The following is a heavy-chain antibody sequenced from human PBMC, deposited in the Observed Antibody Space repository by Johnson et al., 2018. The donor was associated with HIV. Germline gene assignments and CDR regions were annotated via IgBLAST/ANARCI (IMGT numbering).Heavy chain of an antibody. Sequence: VQLVESGGGVVRPGGSLRLSCAASRFTFDNYGVSWVRQAPGKGLEWVSGINWNGGSTGYGDSVKGRFTISRDNAKNSLYLQMNSLRAEDTALYYCARGLRGYSYIDSFDIWGQGTMVTVSS. V-gene: IGHV3-20*04. CDR3: ARGLRGYSYIDSFDI. J-gene: IGHJ3*02. CDR1: RFTFDNYG. CDR2: INWNGGST. D-gene: IGHD5-18*01.